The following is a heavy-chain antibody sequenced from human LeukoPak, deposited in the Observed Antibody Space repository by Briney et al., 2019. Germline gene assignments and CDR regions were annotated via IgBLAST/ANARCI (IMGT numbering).Heavy chain of an antibody. V-gene: IGHV3-30-3*01. Sequence: PVRSLRLSCAASGFTFSSYAMHWVRQAPGKGLEWVAVISYDGSNKYYADSVKGRFTISRDNSRNTLYLQMNSLRAEDTAVYYCARDSGCDLFDYWGQGNLVSVSS. CDR3: ARDSGCDLFDY. D-gene: IGHD5-12*01. J-gene: IGHJ4*02. CDR1: GFTFSSYA. CDR2: ISYDGSNK.